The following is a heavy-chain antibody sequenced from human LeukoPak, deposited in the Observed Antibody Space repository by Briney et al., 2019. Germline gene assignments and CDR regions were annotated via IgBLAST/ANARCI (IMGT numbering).Heavy chain of an antibody. V-gene: IGHV3-23*01. CDR1: GFTFSSYA. J-gene: IGHJ4*02. CDR3: AKGSGPGSYEANDY. CDR2: LSGSGGST. D-gene: IGHD3-10*01. Sequence: GGSLRLSCAASGFTFSSYAMSWVRQAPGKGLEWVSGLSGSGGSTYYADSVKGRFTISRDNSKNTLYLQMNSLRAEDTAVYYCAKGSGPGSYEANDYWGQGTLVSVSS.